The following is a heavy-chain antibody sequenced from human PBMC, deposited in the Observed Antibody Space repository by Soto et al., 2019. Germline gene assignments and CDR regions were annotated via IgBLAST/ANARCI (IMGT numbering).Heavy chain of an antibody. D-gene: IGHD3-16*01. CDR1: GFTFSTYW. J-gene: IGHJ4*02. CDR3: VCGGNFFVY. V-gene: IGHV3-7*01. CDR2: LDQDGSER. Sequence: EVQLVESGGGLVQPGGSLRLSCAASGFTFSTYWMTWVRRPPGKGLEWVANLDQDGSERYYVDSVRGRFTISRDNPKNSLYLQMSSLRAEDTAVYYCVCGGNFFVYWGQGTLVTVSP.